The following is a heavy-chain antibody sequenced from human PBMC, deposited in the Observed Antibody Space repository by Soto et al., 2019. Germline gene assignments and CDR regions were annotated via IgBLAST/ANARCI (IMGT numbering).Heavy chain of an antibody. CDR1: GDTFTSYY. Sequence: QVQLVQSGAEVKKPGASVKISCKASGDTFTSYYMHWVRQAPGKGLGWMGIINPSGGTIYAKKFQGRVTMTRDTSTSTVYMELSSLRSEDTAVYYCARVYCSGGSCYGIDYWGQGTLVTVSS. CDR2: INPSGGT. J-gene: IGHJ4*02. CDR3: ARVYCSGGSCYGIDY. D-gene: IGHD2-15*01. V-gene: IGHV1-46*01.